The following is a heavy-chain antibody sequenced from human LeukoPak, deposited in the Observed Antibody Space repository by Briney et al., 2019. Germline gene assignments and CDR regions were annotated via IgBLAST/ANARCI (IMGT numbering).Heavy chain of an antibody. D-gene: IGHD3-10*01. CDR1: GFTFSDYY. V-gene: IGHV3-11*04. J-gene: IGHJ5*02. CDR2: ISSSSSYI. CDR3: ARADSYYGSGSYPGT. Sequence: GGSLRLSCAASGFTFSDYYMSWIRQAPGKGLEWVSYISSSSSYISYADSVKGRFTISRDNAKNSLYLQMNSLRAEDTAVYYCARADSYYGSGSYPGTWGQGTLVTVSS.